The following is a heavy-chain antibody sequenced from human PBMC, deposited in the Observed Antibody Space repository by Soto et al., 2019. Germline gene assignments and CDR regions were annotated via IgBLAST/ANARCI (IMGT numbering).Heavy chain of an antibody. CDR2: IWNDGNGY. V-gene: IGHV3-33*01. CDR3: ARRQISPPTRGAASARGGMDV. D-gene: IGHD6-13*01. CDR1: GFKFNNYG. Sequence: QVQLVASGGGVVQPGRSLRLSCAASGFKFNNYGMHWVRQAPGKGLEWVAVIWNDGNGYYYANSVKGRFTISRDNSKNTLYLQMSSLRAEDTAVYYCARRQISPPTRGAASARGGMDVWGQGTTVTVSS. J-gene: IGHJ6*02.